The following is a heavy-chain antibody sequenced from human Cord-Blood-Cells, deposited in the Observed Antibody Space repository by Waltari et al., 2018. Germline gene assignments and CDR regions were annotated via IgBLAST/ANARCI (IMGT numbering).Heavy chain of an antibody. Sequence: QVQLVQSGAEVKKPGASVKVSCKASGYTFTGYYMHWVRQAPAKGLEWMGWINPNSGGTNYAQKFQGRVTMTRDTSISTAYMELSRLRSDDTAVYYCARASITIFGVVIIRFDYWGQGTLVTVSS. CDR1: GYTFTGYY. V-gene: IGHV1-2*02. CDR3: ARASITIFGVVIIRFDY. J-gene: IGHJ4*02. CDR2: INPNSGGT. D-gene: IGHD3-3*01.